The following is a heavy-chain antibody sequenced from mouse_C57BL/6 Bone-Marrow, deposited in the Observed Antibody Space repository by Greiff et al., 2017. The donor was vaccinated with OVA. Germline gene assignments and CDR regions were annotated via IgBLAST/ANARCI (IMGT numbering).Heavy chain of an antibody. Sequence: EVQLVESGGDLVKPGGSLKLSCAASGFTFSSYGMSWVRQTPDKRLEWVATISSGGSYTYYPDSVKGRFTISRDKAKNTLYLQMSSLKSEDSARYYCAGGDDPLAYWGQGTLVTVSA. CDR3: AGGDDPLAY. CDR1: GFTFSSYG. CDR2: ISSGGSYT. J-gene: IGHJ3*01. V-gene: IGHV5-6*01. D-gene: IGHD2-3*01.